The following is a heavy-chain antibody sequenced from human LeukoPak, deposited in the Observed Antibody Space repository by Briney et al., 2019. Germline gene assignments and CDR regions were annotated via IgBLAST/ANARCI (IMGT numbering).Heavy chain of an antibody. Sequence: GGSLRLSCAASGFTFSSYAMNWVRQAPGKGLEWVSGNSGNGDSIYYGDSVKGRFTISRDNSKNTLYLQMNSLRAEDTAVYYCAKDRLGLRTFNDYWGQGTLVTVSS. CDR3: AKDRLGLRTFNDY. J-gene: IGHJ4*02. D-gene: IGHD3-3*01. V-gene: IGHV3-23*01. CDR1: GFTFSSYA. CDR2: NSGNGDSI.